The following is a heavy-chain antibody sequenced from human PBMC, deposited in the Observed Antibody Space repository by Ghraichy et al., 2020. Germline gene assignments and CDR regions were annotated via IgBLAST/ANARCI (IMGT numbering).Heavy chain of an antibody. CDR3: TCEGGWQTDD. V-gene: IGHV4-59*01. CDR2: VHDTGGN. CDR1: GGSIRNSF. Sequence: SETLSLTCIVSGGSIRNSFCGWFRQPPGKGLEWLGFVHDTGGNDYNPSLDSRVTISLNMSKNQFSLQLTSVTAAATAVYFCTCEGGWQTDDWGHGLLVTVSS. J-gene: IGHJ1*01. D-gene: IGHD2-15*01.